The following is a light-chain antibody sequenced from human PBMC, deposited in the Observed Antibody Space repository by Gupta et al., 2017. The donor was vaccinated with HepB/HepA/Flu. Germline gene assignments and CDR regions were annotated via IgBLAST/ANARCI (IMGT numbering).Light chain of an antibody. V-gene: IGKV3-15*01. CDR3: QQNNNWPPIT. CDR2: DAS. Sequence: EIVMTQSPATLSVSPGERVTLSCRASQSVSSNLAWYKQKPGQAPRLLIYDASTRDTGIPARFSGSGYGTEFTLTISSRQSEDFAVYYCQQNNNWPPITFGQGTRLEIK. J-gene: IGKJ5*01. CDR1: QSVSSN.